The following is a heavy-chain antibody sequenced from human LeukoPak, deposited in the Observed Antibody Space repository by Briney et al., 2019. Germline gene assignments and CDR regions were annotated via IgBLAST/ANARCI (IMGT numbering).Heavy chain of an antibody. D-gene: IGHD1-26*01. CDR1: GYTFTGYY. Sequence: ASVKVSCKASGYTFTGYYMHWVRQAPGQGLEWMGWINPNSGGTNYAQKFQGRVTMTRDTSISAAYMELSRLRSDDTAVYYCSSGSYAFNWFDPWGQGTLVTVSS. V-gene: IGHV1-2*02. J-gene: IGHJ5*02. CDR2: INPNSGGT. CDR3: SSGSYAFNWFDP.